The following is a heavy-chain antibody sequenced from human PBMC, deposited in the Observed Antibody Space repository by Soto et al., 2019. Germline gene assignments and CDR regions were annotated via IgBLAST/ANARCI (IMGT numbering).Heavy chain of an antibody. J-gene: IGHJ1*01. D-gene: IGHD3-10*01. CDR2: IFFTGTT. V-gene: IGHV4-61*01. Sequence: PSETLSLTCTVSGGSVSSGRYYWSWIRQTPGKGLQWIANIFFTGTTNYNPSLQSRVTLSVDSAKNQFSLNLTSVTAAHTATYFCATSITMVRIGRLAPHWGQGTLVPAPQ. CDR3: ATSITMVRIGRLAPH. CDR1: GGSVSSGRYY.